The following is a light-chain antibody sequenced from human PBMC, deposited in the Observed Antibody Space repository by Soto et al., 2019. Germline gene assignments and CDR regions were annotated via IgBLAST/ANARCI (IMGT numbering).Light chain of an antibody. J-gene: IGKJ2*01. CDR2: GAS. Sequence: AIQKTQSRSSLSASVWYRVTITFLASQGIRNDLGWYQQKPGKAPKFLIYGASSLQSGVPSRFSGSGSGTDFTLTISSLQPEDFATYYCLQDYNYPYTFGQGTKVDI. V-gene: IGKV1-6*01. CDR1: QGIRND. CDR3: LQDYNYPYT.